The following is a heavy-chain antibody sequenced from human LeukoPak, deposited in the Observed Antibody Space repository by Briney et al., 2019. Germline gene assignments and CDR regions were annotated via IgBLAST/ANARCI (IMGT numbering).Heavy chain of an antibody. Sequence: ASVKVSCKASGYSFTNYDINWVRQATGKGLEWMGWMNPNRDYTIYAQKFQGRVTMTSDTSITTAYMELSSLRSEDTAVYYCARGNGYVEGAAAGTTVMDLWGQGTTVTVSS. V-gene: IGHV1-8*01. CDR1: GYSFTNYD. D-gene: IGHD6-13*01. CDR3: ARGNGYVEGAAAGTTVMDL. J-gene: IGHJ6*02. CDR2: MNPNRDYT.